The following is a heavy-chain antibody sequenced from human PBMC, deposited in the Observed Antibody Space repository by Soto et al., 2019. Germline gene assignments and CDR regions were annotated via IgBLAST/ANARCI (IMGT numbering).Heavy chain of an antibody. V-gene: IGHV4-34*01. CDR3: LMVTFSAMDV. CDR2: INHIGRT. J-gene: IGHJ6*02. Sequence: SETLSLTCDMYGGSFSGYYWTWIRQPPRKGLEWIGEINHIGRTNYNPSLKSRVTIVLDTSKNQFSLELTSVTAADTAVYYCLMVTFSAMDVWGQGTTVTVSS. D-gene: IGHD3-16*01. CDR1: GGSFSGYY.